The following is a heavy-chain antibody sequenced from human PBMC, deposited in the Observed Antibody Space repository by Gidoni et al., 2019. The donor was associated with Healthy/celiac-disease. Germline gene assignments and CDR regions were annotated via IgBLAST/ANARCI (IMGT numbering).Heavy chain of an antibody. V-gene: IGHV3-7*01. CDR2: IKQDGSEK. Sequence: EVQLVESGGGLVQPGGSLRLSCAASGFTFSSYWMSWVRQAPGKGLEWVANIKQDGSEKYYVDSVKGRFTISRDNAKNSLYLQMNSLRAEDTAVYYCARVGQLERLGDAFDIWGQGTMVTVSS. D-gene: IGHD1-1*01. CDR1: GFTFSSYW. J-gene: IGHJ3*02. CDR3: ARVGQLERLGDAFDI.